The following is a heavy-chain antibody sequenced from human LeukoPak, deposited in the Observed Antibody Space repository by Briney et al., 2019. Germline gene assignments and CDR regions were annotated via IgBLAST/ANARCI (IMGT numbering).Heavy chain of an antibody. V-gene: IGHV4-59*11. CDR3: ARDRCSGGSCYSGAFDI. CDR1: GGSISSHY. Sequence: SETLSLTRTVSGGSISSHYWSWIRQPPGKGLEWIGYHYYSGSTNYNPSLKSRVTISVDTSKNQFSLKLSSVTAADTAVYYCARDRCSGGSCYSGAFDIWGQGTMVTVSS. J-gene: IGHJ3*02. D-gene: IGHD2-15*01. CDR2: HYYSGST.